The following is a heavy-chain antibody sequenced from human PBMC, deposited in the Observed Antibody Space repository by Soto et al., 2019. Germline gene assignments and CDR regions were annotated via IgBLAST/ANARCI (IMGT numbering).Heavy chain of an antibody. CDR2: INASGGST. J-gene: IGHJ6*02. D-gene: IGHD3-3*01. V-gene: IGHV1-46*01. Sequence: ASVKVSCKASRYTFTSYYMHWVRQAAGQGLEWMGIINASGGSTSYAQKFQGRVTMTRDTSTSTVYMELSSLRSEDTAVYYCATRPNSHFGHYGMHVLGEGATVIVSS. CDR3: ATRPNSHFGHYGMHV. CDR1: RYTFTSYY.